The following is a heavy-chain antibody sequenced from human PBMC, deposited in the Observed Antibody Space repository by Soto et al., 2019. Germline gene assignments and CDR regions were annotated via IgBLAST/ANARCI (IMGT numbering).Heavy chain of an antibody. CDR1: GFAFRSYN. Sequence: EVQLVESGGGLVKPGGSLTLSCGASGFAFRSYNMNWVRQAPGKGLEWVASISSGSSNIYYEDSVKGRFTISRDNAKNSLYLQMDSLRAEDSAVYYCASTTLVAATFYFWGQGTLVTVSS. D-gene: IGHD2-15*01. V-gene: IGHV3-21*01. J-gene: IGHJ4*02. CDR2: ISSGSSNI. CDR3: ASTTLVAATFYF.